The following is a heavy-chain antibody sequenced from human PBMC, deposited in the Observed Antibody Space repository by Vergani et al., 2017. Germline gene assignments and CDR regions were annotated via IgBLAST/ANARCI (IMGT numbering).Heavy chain of an antibody. CDR1: GGSISSYY. D-gene: IGHD4-23*01. J-gene: IGHJ4*02. CDR2: IYYSGST. Sequence: QVQLQESGPGLVKPSETLSLTCTVSGGSISSYYWSWIRQPPGKGLEWIGYIYYSGSTNYNPSLKSRVTISVDTSKYQFSLKLSSVNAADTAVYYCARSRSPYYGGNDYWGQGTLVTVSS. V-gene: IGHV4-59*01. CDR3: ARSRSPYYGGNDY.